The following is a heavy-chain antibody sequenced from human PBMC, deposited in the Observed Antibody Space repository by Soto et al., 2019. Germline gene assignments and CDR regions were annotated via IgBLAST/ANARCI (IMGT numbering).Heavy chain of an antibody. CDR3: TRDIPHKWFDS. Sequence: EVHVVESGGGLVQPGGSLRLSCEASGATFANYWMHWVRQVPGKGLVWVSRISNDGSDITYAEAVKGRFTASRDNTKNIVFLPMNNLSVEDTAVYYCTRDIPHKWFDSWGQGTLVSVSS. CDR1: GATFANYW. D-gene: IGHD2-21*01. V-gene: IGHV3-74*01. CDR2: ISNDGSDI. J-gene: IGHJ5*01.